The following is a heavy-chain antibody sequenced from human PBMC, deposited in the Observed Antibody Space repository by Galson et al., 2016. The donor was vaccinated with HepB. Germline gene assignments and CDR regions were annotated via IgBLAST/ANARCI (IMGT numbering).Heavy chain of an antibody. CDR1: GGSMRGFY. Sequence: LSLTCNVSGGSMRGFYWSWIRQSPGQGLEWIGHVSNIGTSKYTDSRKSRLTISVDTTKNQVSLKLISLTAADTGVYYCARGDEWCGDSYFDYWGQGTLVIVSS. V-gene: IGHV4-59*01. J-gene: IGHJ4*02. D-gene: IGHD3-10*01. CDR2: VSNIGTS. CDR3: ARGDEWCGDSYFDY.